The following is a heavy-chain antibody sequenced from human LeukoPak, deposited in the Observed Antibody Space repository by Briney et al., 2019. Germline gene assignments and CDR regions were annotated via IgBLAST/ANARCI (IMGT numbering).Heavy chain of an antibody. CDR3: ASRSTIFGPVDY. D-gene: IGHD3-3*01. V-gene: IGHV1-2*02. Sequence: GASVKVSCKTSGYTFTGYYMYCVRQAPGQGLEWMGWINPNSGGTNYAQKFQGRVTMTRDTSISTAYMELSRLRSDDTAVYYCASRSTIFGPVDYWGQGTLVTVSS. CDR2: INPNSGGT. CDR1: GYTFTGYY. J-gene: IGHJ4*02.